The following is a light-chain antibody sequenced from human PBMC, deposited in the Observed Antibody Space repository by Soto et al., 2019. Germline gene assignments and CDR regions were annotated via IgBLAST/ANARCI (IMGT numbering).Light chain of an antibody. J-gene: IGKJ4*01. V-gene: IGKV3-20*01. CDR2: GAS. CDR1: QSVSNSY. CDR3: QQYDSSPLT. Sequence: EIVLTQSPGTLSLSPGERATLSCRARQSVSNSYLAWYQQKPGQAPRLLIYGASSRATGIPDRFSGSGSGTDFTITISRLEPEDFGVYYCQQYDSSPLTFGGGTKVEIK.